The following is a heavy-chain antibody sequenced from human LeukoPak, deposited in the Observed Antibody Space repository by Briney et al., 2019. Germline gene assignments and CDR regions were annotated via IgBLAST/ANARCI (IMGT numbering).Heavy chain of an antibody. CDR2: IYYSGST. D-gene: IGHD4-17*01. J-gene: IGHJ4*02. CDR3: ARSSYGDYWDY. Sequence: SETLSLTCAVYGGSFSGYYWSWIRQHPGKGLEWIGYIYYSGSTYYNPSLKSRVTISVDTSKNQFSLKLSSVTAADTAVYYCARSSYGDYWDYWGQGTLVTVSS. CDR1: GGSFSGYY. V-gene: IGHV4-34*01.